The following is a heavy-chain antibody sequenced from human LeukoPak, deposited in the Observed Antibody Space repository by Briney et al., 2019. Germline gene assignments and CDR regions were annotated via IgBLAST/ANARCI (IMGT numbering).Heavy chain of an antibody. CDR3: ARVGYYGSGSRNAFDI. D-gene: IGHD3-10*01. CDR2: IKQDGSEK. CDR1: GFTFSSYW. Sequence: GGSLRLSCAASGFTFSSYWMSWVRQAPGKGLEWVANIKQDGSEKYYVDSVKGRFTISRDNAKNSLYLRMNSLRAEDTAVYYCARVGYYGSGSRNAFDIWGQGTMVTVSS. J-gene: IGHJ3*02. V-gene: IGHV3-7*01.